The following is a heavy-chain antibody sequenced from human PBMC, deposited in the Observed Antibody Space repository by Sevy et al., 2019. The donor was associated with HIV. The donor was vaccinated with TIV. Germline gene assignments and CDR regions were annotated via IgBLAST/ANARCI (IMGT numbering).Heavy chain of an antibody. V-gene: IGHV1-2*02. CDR1: GYTFTGYY. D-gene: IGHD6-13*01. CDR2: INPNSGGT. Sequence: ASVKVSCKASGYTFTGYYMHWVRQAPGQGLEWMGWINPNSGGTNYAQKFQGRVTMTRDTSISTAYMELSRLRSDDTAVYYCARVQHNSSLGAFDIWGQGTMVTVSS. CDR3: ARVQHNSSLGAFDI. J-gene: IGHJ3*02.